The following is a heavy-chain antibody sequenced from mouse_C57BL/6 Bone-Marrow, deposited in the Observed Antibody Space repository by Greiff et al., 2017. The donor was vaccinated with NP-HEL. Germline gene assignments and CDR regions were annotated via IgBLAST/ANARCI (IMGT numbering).Heavy chain of an antibody. CDR2: IDPENGDT. J-gene: IGHJ2*01. V-gene: IGHV14-4*01. CDR3: TTFVYSIYYYGSGDY. CDR1: GFNIKDDY. Sequence: EVQLQQSGAELVRPGASVKLSCTASGFNIKDDYMHWVKQRPEQGLEWIGWIDPENGDTEYASKFQGKATITADTSSNTAYLQLSSLTSEDPAVYYCTTFVYSIYYYGSGDYWGQGTTLTVSS. D-gene: IGHD1-1*01.